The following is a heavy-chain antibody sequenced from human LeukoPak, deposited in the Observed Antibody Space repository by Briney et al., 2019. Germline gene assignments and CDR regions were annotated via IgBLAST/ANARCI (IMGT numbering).Heavy chain of an antibody. J-gene: IGHJ4*02. Sequence: ASVKVSCKASGYTFTSYDINWVRQATGQGLEWMGWMNPNSGNTGYAQKFQGRVTMTRNTSISTAYMELSSLRSEDTAVYYCARATGVAGTLNYYFDYWGQGTLVTVSS. CDR2: MNPNSGNT. V-gene: IGHV1-8*01. CDR1: GYTFTSYD. D-gene: IGHD6-19*01. CDR3: ARATGVAGTLNYYFDY.